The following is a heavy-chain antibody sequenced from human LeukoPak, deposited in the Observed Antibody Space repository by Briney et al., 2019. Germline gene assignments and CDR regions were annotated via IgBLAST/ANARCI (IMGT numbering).Heavy chain of an antibody. CDR2: VSRFGGTA. V-gene: IGHV3-23*01. CDR3: VKHVGSRWSNNRFDP. CDR1: GFTFDSYA. J-gene: IGHJ5*02. Sequence: GGSLRLSCAASGFTFDSYAMSWVRQAPGKGLEWVSAVSRFGGTAYYADSAKGRFTISRDNSNNTVYLQMNSLRVGDTALYYCVKHVGSRWSNNRFDPWGQGTLVTVS. D-gene: IGHD6-13*01.